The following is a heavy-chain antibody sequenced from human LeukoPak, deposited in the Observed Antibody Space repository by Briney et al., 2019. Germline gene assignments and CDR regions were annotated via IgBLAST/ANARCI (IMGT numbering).Heavy chain of an antibody. D-gene: IGHD5-24*01. V-gene: IGHV4-4*07. Sequence: PSETLSLTCSVSGGSISSYWWNWVRQPAGKSLEWIGRMYTNGKTDYNPSLKTRLTMSVDTSRNQFSLKLSSVTAGDTAVYFCARGSREMATIFDSWGQGILVTVSS. J-gene: IGHJ4*02. CDR3: ARGSREMATIFDS. CDR2: MYTNGKT. CDR1: GGSISSYW.